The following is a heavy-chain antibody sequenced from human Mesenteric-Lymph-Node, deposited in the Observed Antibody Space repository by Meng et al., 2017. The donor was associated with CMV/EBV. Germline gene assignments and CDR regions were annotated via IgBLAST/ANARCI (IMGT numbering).Heavy chain of an antibody. V-gene: IGHV3-74*01. CDR3: ARVRCSSTSCYTDYYYYGMDV. CDR2: INSDGSST. J-gene: IGHJ6*02. CDR1: GFTFSSYW. Sequence: GGSLRLSCAASGFTFSSYWMHWVRQAPGKGLGWVSRINSDGSSTSYADSVKGRFTISRDNAKNTLYLQMNSLRAEDTAVYYCARVRCSSTSCYTDYYYYGMDVWGQGTTVTVSS. D-gene: IGHD2-2*02.